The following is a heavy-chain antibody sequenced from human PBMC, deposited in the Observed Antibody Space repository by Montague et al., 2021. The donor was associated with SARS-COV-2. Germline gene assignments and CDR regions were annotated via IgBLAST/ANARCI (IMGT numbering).Heavy chain of an antibody. CDR2: IYYSGTT. J-gene: IGHJ3*02. CDR3: ARPLVRRVPKASDI. Sequence: SETLSLTCTVSGGSITRNYYWGWIRQPPGKGLEWVGNIYYSGTTFINPSLESRVTISVDASKNQFSLNLTSVTAADTAVYYCARPLVRRVPKASDIWGQGALVIVSS. V-gene: IGHV4-39*01. D-gene: IGHD3-10*01. CDR1: GGSITRNYY.